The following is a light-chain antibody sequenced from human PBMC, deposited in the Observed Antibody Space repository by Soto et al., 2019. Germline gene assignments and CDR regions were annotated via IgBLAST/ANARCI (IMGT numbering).Light chain of an antibody. CDR3: QQYNKWPLT. J-gene: IGKJ3*01. V-gene: IGKV1-5*03. CDR1: QTISSW. CDR2: KAS. Sequence: DIQMTQSPSTLSGSVGDRVTITCRASQTISSWLAWYQQKPGKAPKLLIYKASTLKSGVPSRFSGSGSGTEFTLTISSLQSEDFAVYYCQQYNKWPLTFGPGTKVDIK.